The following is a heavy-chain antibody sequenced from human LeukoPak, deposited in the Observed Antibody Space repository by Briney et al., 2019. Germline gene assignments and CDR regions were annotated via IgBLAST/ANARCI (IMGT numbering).Heavy chain of an antibody. J-gene: IGHJ4*02. CDR1: GFTFNNYA. D-gene: IGHD4-17*01. V-gene: IGHV3-23*01. Sequence: GRSLRLSCAASGFTFNNYAMNWVRHAPGKGLEWVSVIPSSGSTYYSDSVKGRFTISRDNSKNTLYLQMNSLRAEDTAIYYCAKDLYGDYDFDCWGRGTLVTVSS. CDR2: IPSSGST. CDR3: AKDLYGDYDFDC.